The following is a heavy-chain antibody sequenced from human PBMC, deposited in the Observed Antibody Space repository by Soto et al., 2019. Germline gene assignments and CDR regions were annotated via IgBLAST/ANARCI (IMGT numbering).Heavy chain of an antibody. CDR3: ARDRAGGSLYYFDY. CDR1: GFTFSSYW. V-gene: IGHV3-7*01. CDR2: IKQDGSEK. Sequence: GGSLRLSCAASGFTFSSYWMSWVRQAPGKGLEWVANIKQDGSEKYYVDSVKGRFTISRDNAKNSLYLQMNSLRAEDTAVYYCARDRAGGSLYYFDYWGQGTLVTAPQ. D-gene: IGHD6-19*01. J-gene: IGHJ4*02.